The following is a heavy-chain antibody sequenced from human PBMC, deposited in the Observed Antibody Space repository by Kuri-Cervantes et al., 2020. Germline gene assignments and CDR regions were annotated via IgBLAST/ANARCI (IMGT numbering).Heavy chain of an antibody. J-gene: IGHJ6*02. CDR3: ARDRVLRFSGGFGGYYGMDV. Sequence: GGSLRLSCAASGFTVSSNYMSWVRQAPGKGLEWVSVIYSGGSTYYADSVKGRFTISRDNSKNTLYLQMNSLRAEDTAVYYCARDRVLRFSGGFGGYYGMDVWGQGTTVTVSS. CDR2: IYSGGST. D-gene: IGHD3-3*01. V-gene: IGHV3-66*01. CDR1: GFTVSSNY.